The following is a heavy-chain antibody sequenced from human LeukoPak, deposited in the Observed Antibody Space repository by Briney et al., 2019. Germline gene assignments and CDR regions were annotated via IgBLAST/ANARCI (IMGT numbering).Heavy chain of an antibody. Sequence: PSQTLSLTCTVSGGSISSGDYYWSWIRQPPGKGLEWIGYIYYSGSTYYNPSLKSRVTISVDTSKNQFSLKLSSVTAADMAVYYCARDRLQSNYFDYWGQGTLVTVSS. CDR1: GGSISSGDYY. V-gene: IGHV4-30-4*08. CDR2: IYYSGST. CDR3: ARDRLQSNYFDY. J-gene: IGHJ4*02. D-gene: IGHD3-16*02.